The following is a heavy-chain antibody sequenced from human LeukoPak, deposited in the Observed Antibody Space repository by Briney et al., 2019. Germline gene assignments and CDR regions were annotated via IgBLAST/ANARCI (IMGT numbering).Heavy chain of an antibody. V-gene: IGHV3-66*01. Sequence: PGGSLRLSCAASGFTFSSYAMSWVRQAPGKGLEWVSIIYSGGGTNYAESVKGRVTISRDNSKNTLYLQMNSLRAEDTAVYYCAKGVYSSGSSYFDYWGQGTLVTVSS. CDR2: IYSGGGT. D-gene: IGHD6-19*01. CDR3: AKGVYSSGSSYFDY. CDR1: GFTFSSYA. J-gene: IGHJ4*02.